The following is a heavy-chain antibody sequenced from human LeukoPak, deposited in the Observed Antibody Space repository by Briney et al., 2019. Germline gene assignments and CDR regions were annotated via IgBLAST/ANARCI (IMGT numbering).Heavy chain of an antibody. Sequence: GGPLRLSCAASGFTFSDYAMTWVRQAPGKGLEWVSSISGSGASTYYADSVKGRFTISRDISKNTLYLQMSSLRAEDAAVYYCAKGEGAYYYYGVDVWGQGTTVTVSS. CDR3: AKGEGAYYYYGVDV. V-gene: IGHV3-23*01. CDR2: ISGSGAST. D-gene: IGHD1-26*01. J-gene: IGHJ6*02. CDR1: GFTFSDYA.